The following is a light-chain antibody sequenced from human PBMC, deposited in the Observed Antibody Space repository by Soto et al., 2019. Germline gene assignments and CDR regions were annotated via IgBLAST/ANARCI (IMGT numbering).Light chain of an antibody. J-gene: IGKJ2*01. V-gene: IGKV3-15*01. CDR1: QSISSE. Sequence: EIVMTQSLASLSVSPGERATLSCRASQSISSELAWYQQRPGQPPRLLIYGASTRATGVPDRFTGSGSGSDFTLTISGLQSEDFAVYYGQQGHNWPLTFGQGTRLEI. CDR3: QQGHNWPLT. CDR2: GAS.